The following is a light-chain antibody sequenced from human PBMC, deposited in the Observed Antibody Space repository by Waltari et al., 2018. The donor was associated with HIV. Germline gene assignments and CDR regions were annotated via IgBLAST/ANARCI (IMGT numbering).Light chain of an antibody. CDR2: EGS. CDR1: SSDVGSYNL. CDR3: CSYAGSSTFVV. V-gene: IGLV2-23*01. J-gene: IGLJ2*01. Sequence: QSALTQPASVSGSPGPSITISCTGTSSDVGSYNLVSWYQQHPGKAPKLMIYEGSKRPSGVSNRCSGSKSGNTASLTISGLQAEDEADYYCCSYAGSSTFVVFGGGTKLTVL.